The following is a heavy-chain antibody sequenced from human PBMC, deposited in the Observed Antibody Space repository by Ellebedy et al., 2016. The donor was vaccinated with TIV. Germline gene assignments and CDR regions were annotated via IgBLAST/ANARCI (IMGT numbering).Heavy chain of an antibody. D-gene: IGHD6-19*01. V-gene: IGHV1-69*13. CDR1: AYTFTSYG. CDR2: IIPIFGTA. Sequence: SVKVSCXASAYTFTSYGISWVRQAPGQGLEWMGGIIPIFGTANYAQKFQGRVTITADESTSTAYMELSSLRSEDTAVYYCARDRGSGWPWYFDPWGRGTLVTVSS. CDR3: ARDRGSGWPWYFDP. J-gene: IGHJ2*01.